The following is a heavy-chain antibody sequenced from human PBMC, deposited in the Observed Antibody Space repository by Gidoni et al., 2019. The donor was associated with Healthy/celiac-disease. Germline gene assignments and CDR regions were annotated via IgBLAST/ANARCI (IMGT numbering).Heavy chain of an antibody. CDR3: AHSKGYCSSTSCYYWYFDL. Sequence: QITLKESGPTLVKPTQTLTLTCPFSGFSLLPSGVGVGWIRQPPGKALEWLALIYWDDDKRYSPSLKSRLTITKDTSKNQVVLTMTNMDPVDTATYYCAHSKGYCSSTSCYYWYFDLWGRGTLVTVSS. J-gene: IGHJ2*01. D-gene: IGHD2-2*01. CDR1: GFSLLPSGVG. V-gene: IGHV2-5*02. CDR2: IYWDDDK.